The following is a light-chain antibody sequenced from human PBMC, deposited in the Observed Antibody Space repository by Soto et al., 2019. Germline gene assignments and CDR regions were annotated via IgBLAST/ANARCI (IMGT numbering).Light chain of an antibody. CDR1: EDIRND. V-gene: IGKV1-17*01. J-gene: IGKJ5*01. Sequence: DIQMTQTPSSLSASVGDRVTITCRASEDIRNDLGWYQQKPGKAPKRLIYAASSLHSGVPPRFSGSGSGTEFTLTINSLQPEDFVTYYCQQSYSSLITFGQGTRLE. CDR3: QQSYSSLIT. CDR2: AAS.